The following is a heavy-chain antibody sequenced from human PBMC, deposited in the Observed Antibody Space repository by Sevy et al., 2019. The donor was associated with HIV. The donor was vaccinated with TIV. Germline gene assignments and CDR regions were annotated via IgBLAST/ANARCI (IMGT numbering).Heavy chain of an antibody. J-gene: IGHJ4*02. CDR3: AKTLNWYYDY. D-gene: IGHD1-7*01. CDR2: ISGSGSGT. CDR1: GFSLSSYA. Sequence: GGSLRLSCAASGFSLSSYAMSWVRQAPGKGLEWVSSISGSGSGTYYADSVKGRFTVSRDTSENTLYLQMNSLRAEDTAVYYCAKTLNWYYDYWGRGSLVTVSS. V-gene: IGHV3-23*01.